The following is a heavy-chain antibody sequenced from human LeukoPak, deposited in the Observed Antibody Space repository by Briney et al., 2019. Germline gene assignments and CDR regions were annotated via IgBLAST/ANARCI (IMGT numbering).Heavy chain of an antibody. Sequence: GGSLRLSCAASGFTFSSYGMHWVRQAPGKGLEWVSGISASGGSTYYADSVKGRFTISRDNSKNTLYLQMNSLRAEDTAIYYCAKDRTYSSSWPPGWFDPWGQGTLVTVSS. V-gene: IGHV3-23*01. J-gene: IGHJ5*02. CDR2: ISASGGST. CDR3: AKDRTYSSSWPPGWFDP. CDR1: GFTFSSYG. D-gene: IGHD6-13*01.